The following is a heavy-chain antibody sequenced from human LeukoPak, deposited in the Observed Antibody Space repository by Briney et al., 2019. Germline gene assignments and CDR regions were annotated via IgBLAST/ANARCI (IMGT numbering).Heavy chain of an antibody. D-gene: IGHD3-10*01. CDR2: INHSGST. CDR3: ARGRRGLWFGDYYFDY. J-gene: IGHJ4*02. V-gene: IGHV4-34*01. Sequence: PSETLSLTCTVSGGSISSYYWSWIRQPPGKGLEWIGEINHSGSTNYNPSLKSRVTISVDMSKNQFSLKLSSVTAADTAVYYCARGRRGLWFGDYYFDYWGQGTLVTVSS. CDR1: GGSISSYY.